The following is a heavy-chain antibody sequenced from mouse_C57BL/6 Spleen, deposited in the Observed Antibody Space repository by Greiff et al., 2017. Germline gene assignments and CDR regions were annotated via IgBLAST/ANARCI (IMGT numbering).Heavy chain of an antibody. J-gene: IGHJ3*01. D-gene: IGHD4-1*01. CDR2: IHPNSGST. CDR1: GYTFTSYW. CDR3: ARERTGTPWFAY. V-gene: IGHV1-64*01. Sequence: QVQLQQPGAELVKPGASVKLSCKASGYTFTSYWMHWVKQRPGQGLEWIGMIHPNSGSTNYNEKFKSKATLTVDKSSSTAYMQLSSLTSEDSAVYYCARERTGTPWFAYWGQGTLVTVSA.